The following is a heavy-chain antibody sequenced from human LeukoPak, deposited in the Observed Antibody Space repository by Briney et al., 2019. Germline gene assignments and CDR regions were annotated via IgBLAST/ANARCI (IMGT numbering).Heavy chain of an antibody. J-gene: IGHJ6*02. V-gene: IGHV4-59*01. CDR3: ARVSIIASSHYYYGMDV. CDR1: GVSISSYY. D-gene: IGHD2-21*01. CDR2: IYYSGST. Sequence: KSSETLSLTCTVSGVSISSYYWSWIRQPPGKGLEWIGYIYYSGSTNYNPSLKSRVTISVDTSKNQFSLKLSSVTAADTAVYYCARVSIIASSHYYYGMDVWGQGTTVTVSS.